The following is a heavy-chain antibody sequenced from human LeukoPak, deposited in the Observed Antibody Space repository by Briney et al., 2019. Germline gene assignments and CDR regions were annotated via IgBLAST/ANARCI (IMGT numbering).Heavy chain of an antibody. D-gene: IGHD3-10*01. CDR1: GSTFSRSY. CDR2: VSFEGSNK. CDR3: AKDMGYYYGSGSYPPENDY. Sequence: GGSLRLSCAASGSTFSRSYMGWVRQAPGKGLEWVAVVSFEGSNKYYADSVKGRFTISRDNSKNTLSLQMNSLRAEDTAVYYCAKDMGYYYGSGSYPPENDYWGQGTLVTVSS. V-gene: IGHV3-30*18. J-gene: IGHJ4*02.